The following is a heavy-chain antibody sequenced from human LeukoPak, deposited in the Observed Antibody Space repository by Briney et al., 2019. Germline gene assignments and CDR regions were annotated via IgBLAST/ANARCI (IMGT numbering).Heavy chain of an antibody. CDR3: AREGVQWLVSSGSYCYYGMDV. V-gene: IGHV1-69*04. CDR1: AYTFISYA. D-gene: IGHD6-19*01. J-gene: IGHJ6*02. Sequence: GASVKVSCKASAYTFISYAISWVRQAPGQGPEWMGRIIPLLDIANFAQKFQGRVTITADKSTSTAYMEMSSLRSEDTAVYYCAREGVQWLVSSGSYCYYGMDVWGQGTTVTVSS. CDR2: IIPLLDIA.